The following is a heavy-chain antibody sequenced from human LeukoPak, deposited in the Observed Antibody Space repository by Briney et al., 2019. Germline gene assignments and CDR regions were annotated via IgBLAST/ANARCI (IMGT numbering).Heavy chain of an antibody. V-gene: IGHV4-59*01. CDR2: IYYSGST. Sequence: SETLSLTCTVSGGSISSYYWSWIRQPPGKGLEWIRYIYYSGSTNYNPSLKSRVTISVDTSKNQFSLKLSSVTAADTAVYYCARVDWDSSGYYLNYWGQGTLVTVSS. D-gene: IGHD3-22*01. J-gene: IGHJ4*02. CDR1: GGSISSYY. CDR3: ARVDWDSSGYYLNY.